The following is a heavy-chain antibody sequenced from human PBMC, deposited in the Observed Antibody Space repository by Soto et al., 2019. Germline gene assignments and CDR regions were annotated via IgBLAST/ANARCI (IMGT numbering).Heavy chain of an antibody. V-gene: IGHV3-9*01. CDR1: GFTFDDYA. CDR2: ISWNSGSI. Sequence: GGSLRLSCAASGFTFDDYAMHWVRQAPGKGLEWVSGISWNSGSIGYADSVKGRFTISRDNAKNSLYLQMNSLRAEDTALYYCAKEKQLGYYYYYGMDVWGQGTTVTVSS. D-gene: IGHD6-6*01. J-gene: IGHJ6*02. CDR3: AKEKQLGYYYYYGMDV.